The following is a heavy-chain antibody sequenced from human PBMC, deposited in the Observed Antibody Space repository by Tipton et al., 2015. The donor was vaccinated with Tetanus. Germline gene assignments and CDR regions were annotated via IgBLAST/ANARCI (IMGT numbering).Heavy chain of an antibody. CDR2: ISVYNGNT. Sequence: QLVQSGGEMKKPGASVKVSCKASGYTFISYGMTWVRQAPGQGLEWMGTISVYNGNTEYAQKVQGRVTMTADRPTSTAYMELRSLRSDDTAVYYCARVRGYCSSTPGSGIDYWGQGTLVTVSS. CDR1: GYTFISYG. J-gene: IGHJ4*02. D-gene: IGHD2-2*01. V-gene: IGHV1-18*01. CDR3: ARVRGYCSSTPGSGIDY.